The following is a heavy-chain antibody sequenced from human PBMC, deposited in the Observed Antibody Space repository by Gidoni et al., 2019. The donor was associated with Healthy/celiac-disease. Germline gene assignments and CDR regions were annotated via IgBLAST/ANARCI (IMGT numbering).Heavy chain of an antibody. D-gene: IGHD4-17*01. CDR1: GFTFSRYW. Sequence: EVQLVESGGGLVQPGGSLRLSCAASGFTFSRYWMHWVRQAPGKGLVWVSRMNSDGSSTSYAASVKVRVTISRDNAKNPLYLQMNSLSAEDTPVYYCARDAKDIKTDYGYHGGDAYWGQGTLVTVSS. CDR2: MNSDGSST. CDR3: ARDAKDIKTDYGYHGGDAY. V-gene: IGHV3-74*01. J-gene: IGHJ4*02.